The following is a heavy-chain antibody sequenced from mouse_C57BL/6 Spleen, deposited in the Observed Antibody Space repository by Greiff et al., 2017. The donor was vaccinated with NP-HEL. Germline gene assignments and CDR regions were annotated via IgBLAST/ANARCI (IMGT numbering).Heavy chain of an antibody. J-gene: IGHJ4*01. CDR2: IYPGDGDT. CDR1: GYAFSSYW. V-gene: IGHV1-80*01. Sequence: VHLVESGAELVKPGASVKISCKASGYAFSSYWMNWVKQRPGKGLEWIGQIYPGDGDTNYNGKFKGKATLTADKSSSTAYMQLSSLTSEDSAVYFCAREGAMDYWGQGTSVTVSS. CDR3: AREGAMDY.